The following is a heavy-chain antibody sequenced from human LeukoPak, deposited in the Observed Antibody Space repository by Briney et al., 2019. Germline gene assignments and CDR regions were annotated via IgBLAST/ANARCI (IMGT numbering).Heavy chain of an antibody. J-gene: IGHJ3*02. V-gene: IGHV3-11*04. CDR3: ARAFNDGFDI. CDR1: RFTFKDYY. CDR2: ITNRGNKV. Sequence: PGGSLRLSCAASRFTFKDYYMGWIRQPPGGGLEWVSYITNRGNKVYNADSVKDRFTISRDNARNSLYLQMNSLRAEDTAVYFCARAFNDGFDIWGQGTMVTVSS.